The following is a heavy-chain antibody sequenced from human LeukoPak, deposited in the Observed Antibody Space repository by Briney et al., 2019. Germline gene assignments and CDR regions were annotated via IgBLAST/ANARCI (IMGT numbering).Heavy chain of an antibody. Sequence: PGGSLRLSCAASGFTFSSYGMNWVRQAPGKGLEWVAVIWYDGSNKYYADSAKGRFTISRDNSKNTLYLQMNSLRAEDTAVYYCARDKFGYWGQGTLVTVSS. J-gene: IGHJ4*02. CDR2: IWYDGSNK. V-gene: IGHV3-33*01. CDR3: ARDKFGY. CDR1: GFTFSSYG.